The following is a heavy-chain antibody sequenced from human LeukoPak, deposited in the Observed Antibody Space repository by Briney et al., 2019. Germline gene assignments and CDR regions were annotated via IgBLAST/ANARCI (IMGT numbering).Heavy chain of an antibody. D-gene: IGHD5-24*01. Sequence: GGSLRLSCAASGFTFDDYGMSWVRQAPGKGLEWVSGINWNGGSTGYANSVKGRFTISRDNAKNSLYLQMNSLRAEDTALYYCAREREMATVYYFDYWGQGTLVTVSS. J-gene: IGHJ4*02. CDR3: AREREMATVYYFDY. V-gene: IGHV3-20*04. CDR1: GFTFDDYG. CDR2: INWNGGST.